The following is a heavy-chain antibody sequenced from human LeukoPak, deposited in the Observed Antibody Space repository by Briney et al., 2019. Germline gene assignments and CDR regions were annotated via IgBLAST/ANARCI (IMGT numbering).Heavy chain of an antibody. V-gene: IGHV3-73*01. D-gene: IGHD5-24*01. CDR1: GFTFSGSA. Sequence: GGSLRLSCAASGFTFSGSAMHWVRQASGKGLEWVGRIRSKANSYATAYAASVKGRFTISRDDSKNTAYLQMNSLKTEDTAVYYCALGDGYRNFDYWGQGTLVTVSS. CDR2: IRSKANSYAT. J-gene: IGHJ4*02. CDR3: ALGDGYRNFDY.